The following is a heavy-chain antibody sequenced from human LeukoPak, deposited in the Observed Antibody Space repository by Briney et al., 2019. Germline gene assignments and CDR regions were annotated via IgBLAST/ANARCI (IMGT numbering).Heavy chain of an antibody. CDR2: ISATGGST. J-gene: IGHJ5*02. D-gene: IGHD6-6*01. CDR1: GFTFSSYA. Sequence: TGGSLRLSCVASGFTFSSYAMSWVRQAPGKGLEWVSAISATGGSTYYADSVKGRFTISRDNSKNTLYLQMNSLRAEDTAVYYCAKKYSSSSGWFDPWGQGTLVTVSS. V-gene: IGHV3-23*01. CDR3: AKKYSSSSGWFDP.